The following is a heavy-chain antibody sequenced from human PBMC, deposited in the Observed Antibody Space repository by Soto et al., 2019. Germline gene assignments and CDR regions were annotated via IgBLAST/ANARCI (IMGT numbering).Heavy chain of an antibody. CDR2: IYHSGST. J-gene: IGHJ4*02. D-gene: IGHD4-17*01. V-gene: IGHV4-30-2*01. CDR1: GGSIGSGGYS. Sequence: SETLSLTCAGSGGSIGSGGYSWSWIRQPPGKGLEWVGYIYHSGSTYYNPSLKSRVTISVDRSKNQVSLKLSSVTAADTAVYYCARGMTTVTTFDYWGQGTLVTVSS. CDR3: ARGMTTVTTFDY.